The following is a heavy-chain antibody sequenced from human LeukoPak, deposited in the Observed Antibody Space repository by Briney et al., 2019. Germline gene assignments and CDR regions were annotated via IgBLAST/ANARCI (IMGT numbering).Heavy chain of an antibody. V-gene: IGHV4-59*11. Sequence: SETLSLTCTVSGGSISSHYWSWIRQPPGKGLEWIGYIYYSGSTNYNPSLKSRVTISVDTSKNQLSLKLSSVTAADTAVYYCARAQGYDFWSGYYVGYYYYYMDVWGKGTTVTVSS. D-gene: IGHD3-3*01. CDR2: IYYSGST. J-gene: IGHJ6*03. CDR3: ARAQGYDFWSGYYVGYYYYYMDV. CDR1: GGSISSHY.